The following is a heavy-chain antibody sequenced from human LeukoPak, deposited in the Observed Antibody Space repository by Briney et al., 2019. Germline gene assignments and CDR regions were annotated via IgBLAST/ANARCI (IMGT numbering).Heavy chain of an antibody. CDR2: ISGSGGST. J-gene: IGHJ4*02. V-gene: IGHV3-23*01. CDR3: AKEGSVCTNGICRYFDF. D-gene: IGHD2-8*01. Sequence: PGGSLRLSCAASGFTFSSYAMSWVRQAPGKGLEWVSAISGSGGSTYYADSVKGRLTISRDNAKNSLYLQMNSLRPEDTAFYYCAKEGSVCTNGICRYFDFWGQGALVTVSS. CDR1: GFTFSSYA.